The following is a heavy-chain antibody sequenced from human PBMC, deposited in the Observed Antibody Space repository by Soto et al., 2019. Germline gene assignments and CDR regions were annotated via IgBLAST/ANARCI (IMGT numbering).Heavy chain of an antibody. V-gene: IGHV3-15*01. D-gene: IGHD2-2*02. CDR3: TTGEVHCSTTRCYISYSAYVMDV. CDR1: GFTFSNAW. Sequence: EVQLVESGGGLVKPGGSLRLSCTGAGFTFSNAWMSWVRQAPGKGMEWVGRIKSKTDGGTADYAAPVKGRFTISRDDSKDTLFLQMNSLKTEDTGVYYCTTGEVHCSTTRCYISYSAYVMDVWGQGKRVTVSS. J-gene: IGHJ6*02. CDR2: IKSKTDGGTA.